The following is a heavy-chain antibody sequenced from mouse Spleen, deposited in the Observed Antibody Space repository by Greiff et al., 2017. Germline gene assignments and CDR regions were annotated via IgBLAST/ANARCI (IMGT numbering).Heavy chain of an antibody. Sequence: VKLEESGPGLVQPSQSLSITCTVSGFSLTSYGVHWVRQSPGKGLEWLGVIWSGGSTDYNAAFISRLSISKDNSKSQVFFKMNSLQANDTAIYYCARNEGYGNLYYAMDYWGQGTSVTVSS. V-gene: IGHV2-2*02. CDR2: IWSGGST. D-gene: IGHD2-1*01. CDR1: GFSLTSYG. J-gene: IGHJ4*01. CDR3: ARNEGYGNLYYAMDY.